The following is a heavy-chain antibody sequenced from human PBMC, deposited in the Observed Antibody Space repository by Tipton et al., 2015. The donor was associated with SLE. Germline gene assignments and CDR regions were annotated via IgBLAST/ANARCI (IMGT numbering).Heavy chain of an antibody. J-gene: IGHJ6*02. Sequence: GLVKPSQTLSITCAISGDSVSSNSAAWNWIRQSPSRGLEWLGRTYYRSKWYNDYAVSVKSRITINPDTSKNQFSLQLNSVTPEDTAVYYCARDPLPIAVAGAGLYNYGMDVWGQGTTVTVSS. D-gene: IGHD6-19*01. V-gene: IGHV6-1*01. CDR3: ARDPLPIAVAGAGLYNYGMDV. CDR2: TYYRSKWYN. CDR1: GDSVSSNSAA.